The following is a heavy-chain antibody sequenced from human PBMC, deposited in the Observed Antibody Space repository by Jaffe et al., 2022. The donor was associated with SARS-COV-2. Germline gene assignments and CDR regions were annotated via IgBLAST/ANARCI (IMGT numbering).Heavy chain of an antibody. V-gene: IGHV4-39*01. J-gene: IGHJ5*02. D-gene: IGHD6-19*01. CDR1: GGSISSSSYY. CDR3: ARVIAVAGNWFDP. CDR2: IYYSGST. Sequence: QLQLQESGPGLVKPSETLSLTCTVSGGSISSSSYYWGWIRQPPGKGLEWIGSIYYSGSTYYNPSLKSRVTISVDTSKNQFSLKLSSVTAADTAVYYCARVIAVAGNWFDPWGQGTLVTVSS.